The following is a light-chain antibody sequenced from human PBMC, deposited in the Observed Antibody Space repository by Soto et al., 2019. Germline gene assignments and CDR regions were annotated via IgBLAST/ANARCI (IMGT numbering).Light chain of an antibody. CDR2: GAS. J-gene: IGKJ2*01. Sequence: EIVLTQSPATLFLSPGDRATLSCRASQSFSSSYLAWYQHKPGQAPRLLIYGASSRATGIPDRFSGSGSGTDFTLTISRLEPEDFAVYYCQKYGSSPRYTFGQGTKLEIK. V-gene: IGKV3-20*01. CDR1: QSFSSSY. CDR3: QKYGSSPRYT.